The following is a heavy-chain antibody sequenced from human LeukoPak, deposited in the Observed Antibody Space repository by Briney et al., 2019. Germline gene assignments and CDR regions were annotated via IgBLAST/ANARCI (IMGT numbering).Heavy chain of an antibody. V-gene: IGHV3-15*01. J-gene: IGHJ6*02. CDR1: GFTFSNAW. Sequence: GGSLRLSCAASGFTFSNAWMSWVRQAPGKGLEWVGRIKSKTDGGTTDYAAPVKGRFTISRDDSKNTLYLQMNSLRAEDTAVYYCARVRAYYYYYGMDVWGQGTTVTVSS. CDR2: IKSKTDGGTT. CDR3: ARVRAYYYYYGMDV.